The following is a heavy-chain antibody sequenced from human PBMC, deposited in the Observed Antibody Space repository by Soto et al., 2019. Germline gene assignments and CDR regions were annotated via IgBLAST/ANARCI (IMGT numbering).Heavy chain of an antibody. CDR2: MYYSGSA. J-gene: IGHJ3*01. CDR3: ARRVAIAVAGGSAFDP. Sequence: QVQLQESGPGLVKPSETLSLTCTVSGGSMSNYYWSWIRQPPGRGLEFIGYMYYSGSASYSPSLRGRFTFTLATPKNQSTLRLNSVPAANTAMYYCARRVAIAVAGGSAFDPWGKGTLVSVSS. D-gene: IGHD6-19*01. V-gene: IGHV4-59*08. CDR1: GGSMSNYY.